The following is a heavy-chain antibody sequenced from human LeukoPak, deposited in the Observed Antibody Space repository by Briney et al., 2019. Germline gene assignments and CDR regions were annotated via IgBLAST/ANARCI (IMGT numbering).Heavy chain of an antibody. V-gene: IGHV1-3*01. D-gene: IGHD3-10*01. CDR1: GYTFTSYA. CDR3: ARDRSTGRYYGSGSYDY. J-gene: IGHJ4*02. Sequence: PEASVKVSCKASGYTFTSYAMHWVRQAPGQRLEWMGWINAGNGDTKYSQNIQGRVTITRDTSANTAYMELSSLRSEDTAVYYCARDRSTGRYYGSGSYDYWGQGTLVTVSS. CDR2: INAGNGDT.